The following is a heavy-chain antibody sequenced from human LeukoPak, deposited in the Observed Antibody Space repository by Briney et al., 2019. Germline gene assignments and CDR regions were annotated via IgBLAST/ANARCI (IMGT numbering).Heavy chain of an antibody. J-gene: IGHJ4*02. CDR3: ARAMVTTGYYFDY. CDR1: GGTFSSYA. CDR2: IIPILGIA. D-gene: IGHD4-17*01. Sequence: SVKVSCKASGGTFSSYAISWVRQAPGQGLEWMGRIIPILGIANYAQKFQGRVTITADKSTSTAYMELSSLRSEDTAVYYCARAMVTTGYYFDYWGQGTLVTVSS. V-gene: IGHV1-69*04.